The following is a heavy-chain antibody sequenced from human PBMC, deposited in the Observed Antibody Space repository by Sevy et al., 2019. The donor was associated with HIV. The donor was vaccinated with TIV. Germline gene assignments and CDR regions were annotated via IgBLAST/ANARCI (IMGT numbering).Heavy chain of an antibody. CDR3: ARDQHDYAGNLRTGWFDP. V-gene: IGHV3-30-3*01. J-gene: IGHJ5*02. CDR1: GFTFSSYA. Sequence: GGSLRLSCAASGFTFSSYAMHWVRQAPGKGLEWVAVISYDGSNKYYADSVKGRFTISRDNSKNKLYLQVKSLRTEDTAVYYCARDQHDYAGNLRTGWFDPWGQGTLVTVSS. D-gene: IGHD4-17*01. CDR2: ISYDGSNK.